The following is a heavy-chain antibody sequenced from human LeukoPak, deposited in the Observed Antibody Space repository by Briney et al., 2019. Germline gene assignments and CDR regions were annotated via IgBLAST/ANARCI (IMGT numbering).Heavy chain of an antibody. CDR3: ARDHSTVTTWVDY. J-gene: IGHJ4*02. V-gene: IGHV3-48*03. CDR2: ISSSGSTI. Sequence: GGSLRLSCAASGFTFSSYEMNWVRQAPGKGLEWVSYISSSGSTIYYADSVKGRFTISRDNAKNSMFLQMNSLRAEDTAVYYCARDHSTVTTWVDYWGQGTLVTVSS. D-gene: IGHD4-17*01. CDR1: GFTFSSYE.